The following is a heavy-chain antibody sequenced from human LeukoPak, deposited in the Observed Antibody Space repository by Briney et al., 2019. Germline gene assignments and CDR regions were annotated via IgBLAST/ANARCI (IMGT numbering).Heavy chain of an antibody. V-gene: IGHV3-48*04. J-gene: IGHJ3*02. Sequence: GGSLRLSCAASGFTFSSYSMNWVRQAPGKGLEWVSYISSSSSTIYYADSVKGRFTISRDNAKNSLYLQMNCLRAEDTAVYYCARDRIVGATRPVGAFDIWGQGTMVTVSS. CDR1: GFTFSSYS. D-gene: IGHD1-26*01. CDR3: ARDRIVGATRPVGAFDI. CDR2: ISSSSSTI.